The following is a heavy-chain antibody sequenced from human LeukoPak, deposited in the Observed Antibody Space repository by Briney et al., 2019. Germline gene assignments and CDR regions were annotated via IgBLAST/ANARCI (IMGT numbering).Heavy chain of an antibody. Sequence: GGSLRLSCVASGFTLSSYEMNWVRQAPGKGLEWVSYISSSVNTIYYADSVKGRFTISRDNAKKSLYLQMNSLRVEDTGVYYCARVALTVAETEDYWGQGTLVTVSS. CDR2: ISSSVNTI. CDR1: GFTLSSYE. J-gene: IGHJ4*02. V-gene: IGHV3-48*03. CDR3: ARVALTVAETEDY. D-gene: IGHD3-3*02.